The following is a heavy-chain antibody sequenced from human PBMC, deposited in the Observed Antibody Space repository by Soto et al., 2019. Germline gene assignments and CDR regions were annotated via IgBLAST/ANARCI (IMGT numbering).Heavy chain of an antibody. CDR2: IYHSGTT. CDR1: GDSISSIYH. V-gene: IGHV4-38-2*01. J-gene: IGHJ4*02. Sequence: SETLSLTCAVSGDSISSIYHWALIRQSPGKGLEWVASIYHSGTTYYNPSLTSRVTISVDTSKNQFSLKLSSVTAADSAMYYCARGPFFARQQPFDSWGQGILVTAPQ. D-gene: IGHD6-13*01. CDR3: ARGPFFARQQPFDS.